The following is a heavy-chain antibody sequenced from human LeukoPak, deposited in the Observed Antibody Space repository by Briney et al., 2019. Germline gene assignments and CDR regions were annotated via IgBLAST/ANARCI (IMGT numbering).Heavy chain of an antibody. D-gene: IGHD3-10*01. CDR1: GYTFTSYY. CDR2: INPSGGST. Sequence: EASVKVSCKASGYTFTSYYMHWVRQAPGQGLEWMGIINPSGGSTSYAQKFQGRVTMTRDMSTSTVYMELSSLRSEDTAVYYCARDGSGSYYPYYYYYYMDVWGKGTTVTVSS. V-gene: IGHV1-46*01. J-gene: IGHJ6*03. CDR3: ARDGSGSYYPYYYYYYMDV.